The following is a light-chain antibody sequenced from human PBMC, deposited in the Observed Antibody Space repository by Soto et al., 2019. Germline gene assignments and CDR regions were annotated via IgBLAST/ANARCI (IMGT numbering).Light chain of an antibody. Sequence: QSALTQPRSVSGSPGQSVTISRTGTSSDVGGYNYVSWYQQHPGEAPKLMVYDVGKRPSGVPDRFSGTKSGNTASLTISGLQADDEADYSCCSYAGSYPLVFGGGTKLTVL. CDR3: CSYAGSYPLV. J-gene: IGLJ3*02. CDR2: DVG. CDR1: SSDVGGYNY. V-gene: IGLV2-11*01.